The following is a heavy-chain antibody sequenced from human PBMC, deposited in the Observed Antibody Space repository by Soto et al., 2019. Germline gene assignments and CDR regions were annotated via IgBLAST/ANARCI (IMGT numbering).Heavy chain of an antibody. Sequence: EVQLLESGGGLVQPGGSLRLSCAASGFTFSSYAMNWVRQAPGKGLEWVSVISGNGGSTYYADSVKGRFTISRDNSKNTRYLQMNSWRAEDTAVYYCASRSSGWYFDYWGQGTLVTVSS. CDR2: ISGNGGST. V-gene: IGHV3-23*01. CDR1: GFTFSSYA. D-gene: IGHD6-19*01. J-gene: IGHJ4*02. CDR3: ASRSSGWYFDY.